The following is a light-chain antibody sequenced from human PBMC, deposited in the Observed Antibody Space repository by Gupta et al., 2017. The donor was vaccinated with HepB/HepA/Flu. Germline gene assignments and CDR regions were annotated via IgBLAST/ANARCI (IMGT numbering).Light chain of an antibody. J-gene: IGKJ1*01. CDR3: QQEGSSPRT. CDR2: GAS. V-gene: IGKV3-20*01. CDR1: QSVSSSY. Sequence: EIVLTQSPGTLSLSPGERATLSCRASQSVSSSYLAWYQQKPGQAPRLIIYGASSSAMGNTDGFSGSGEAKDSLTISRREPEDFAVYYCQQEGSSPRTFGQGTKVEIK.